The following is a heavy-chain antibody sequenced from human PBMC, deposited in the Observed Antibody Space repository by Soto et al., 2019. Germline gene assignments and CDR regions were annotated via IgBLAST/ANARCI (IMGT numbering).Heavy chain of an antibody. J-gene: IGHJ4*02. V-gene: IGHV4-4*07. CDR2: VYSSGTT. D-gene: IGHD2-21*01. CDR3: ARDIASYAYGEGY. Sequence: QLQLQKSGPGLVKPSETLSLTCTVSGGSINSYWWSWIRQPAGKGLEWIGRVYSSGTTDYNPSLNSRATMSVETSKNQFSLKLSSVSAADTAVYYCARDIASYAYGEGYWGQGIQVTVSS. CDR1: GGSINSYW.